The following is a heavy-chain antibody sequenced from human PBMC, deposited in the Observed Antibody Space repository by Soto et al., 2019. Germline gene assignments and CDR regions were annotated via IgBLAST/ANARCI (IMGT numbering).Heavy chain of an antibody. J-gene: IGHJ4*02. D-gene: IGHD2-2*01. CDR2: ISPSGGST. CDR3: ARVGISSSSYDY. Sequence: QVQLVQSGAEVKKPGASVKVSCKASGYTFTSYYMHWVRQAPGQGLEWMGIISPSGGSTTYAQKLQGRXIMXRXMSTSTVYMDLSSLRSEDTAVYYCARVGISSSSYDYWGQGTLVIVSS. V-gene: IGHV1-46*04. CDR1: GYTFTSYY.